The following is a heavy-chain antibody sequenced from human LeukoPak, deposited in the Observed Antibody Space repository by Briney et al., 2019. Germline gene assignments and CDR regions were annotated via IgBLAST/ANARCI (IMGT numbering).Heavy chain of an antibody. J-gene: IGHJ2*01. CDR3: ARPGRWLVWYFDL. V-gene: IGHV4-34*01. D-gene: IGHD6-19*01. CDR1: GGSFSGYY. CDR2: INHSGST. Sequence: SETLSLTCAVYGGSFSGYYWSWIRQPPGKGLEWIGEINHSGSTNYNPSLKSRVTISVDTSKNQFSLKLSSVAAADTAVYYCARPGRWLVWYFDLWGRGTLVTVSS.